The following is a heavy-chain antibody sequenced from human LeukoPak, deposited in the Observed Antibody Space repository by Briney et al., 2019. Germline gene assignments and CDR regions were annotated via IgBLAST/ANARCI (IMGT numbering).Heavy chain of an antibody. CDR3: ARIHSGNYCFDY. Sequence: SGPTLVNPTQTLTLTCTFSGFSLSASGMCVSWIRQPPGKALEWLARIDWDDDKYYSTSLKTRLTISKDTSKNQVVLTMTNMDPVDTATYYCARIHSGNYCFDYWGQGTLVTVSS. CDR1: GFSLSASGMC. J-gene: IGHJ4*02. CDR2: IDWDDDK. D-gene: IGHD1-26*01. V-gene: IGHV2-70*11.